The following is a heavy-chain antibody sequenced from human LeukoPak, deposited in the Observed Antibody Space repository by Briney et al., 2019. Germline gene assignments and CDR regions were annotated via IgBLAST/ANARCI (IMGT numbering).Heavy chain of an antibody. D-gene: IGHD3-10*01. CDR2: INPNSGGT. V-gene: IGHV1-2*02. CDR3: ASRMVRGVIAFDY. Sequence: ASVKVSCKASGYTFTGYYMHWVRQAPGQGLEWMGWINPNSGGTNYAQKFQGRVTVTRDTSISTAYMELSRLRSDDTAVYYCASRMVRGVIAFDYWGQGTLVTVSS. CDR1: GYTFTGYY. J-gene: IGHJ4*02.